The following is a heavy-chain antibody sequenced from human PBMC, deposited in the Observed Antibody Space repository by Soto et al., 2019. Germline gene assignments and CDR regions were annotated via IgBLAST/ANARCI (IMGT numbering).Heavy chain of an antibody. CDR3: AKDRYLDHDSRGYLFDN. Sequence: PGGFLRLSCAASGFTFNIYAMTWVRQAPGKGLEWVSAISRYGDFTYYADSVEGRFTISRDNSKNTLYLQMNSLRAEDTAVYYCAKDRYLDHDSRGYLFDNWGQGTLVTVSS. CDR1: GFTFNIYA. CDR2: ISRYGDFT. D-gene: IGHD3-22*01. V-gene: IGHV3-23*01. J-gene: IGHJ4*02.